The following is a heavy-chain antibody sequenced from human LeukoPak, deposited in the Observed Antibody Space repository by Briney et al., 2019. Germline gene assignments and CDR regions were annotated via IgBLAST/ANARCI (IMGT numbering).Heavy chain of an antibody. CDR3: AKDLGNWNSEYYFDY. CDR1: GFTFSSYG. D-gene: IGHD1-7*01. CDR2: IRYDGSNK. Sequence: PGGSLRLSCAASGFTFSSYGMHWVRQAPGKGLEWVAFIRYDGSNKYYADSVKGRFTISRDNSKNTLYLQMNSLRAEDTPVYYCAKDLGNWNSEYYFDYWGQGTLVTVSS. J-gene: IGHJ4*02. V-gene: IGHV3-30*02.